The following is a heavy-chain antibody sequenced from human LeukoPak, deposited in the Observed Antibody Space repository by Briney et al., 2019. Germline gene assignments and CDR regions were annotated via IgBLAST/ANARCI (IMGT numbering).Heavy chain of an antibody. D-gene: IGHD5-12*01. J-gene: IGHJ4*02. CDR2: ISGSGGST. CDR3: ARASGYSGYDPFDY. CDR1: GFTFSSYA. Sequence: PGGSLRLSCAASGFTFSSYAMSWVRQAPGKGLEWVSAISGSGGSTYYADSVEGRFTISRDNSKNTLYLQMNSLRAEDTAVYYCARASGYSGYDPFDYWGQGTLVTVSS. V-gene: IGHV3-23*01.